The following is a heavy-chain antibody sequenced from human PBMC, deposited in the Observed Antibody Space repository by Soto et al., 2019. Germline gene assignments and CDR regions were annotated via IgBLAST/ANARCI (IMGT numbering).Heavy chain of an antibody. CDR3: GRRGLSRSSPFRYYYYGMDV. D-gene: IGHD6-6*01. Sequence: ASVKVSCKASGYTFTSYDINWVRQATGQGLEWMGWMNPNSGNTGYAQKFQGRVTMTRNTSISTAYMELSSLRSEDTAVYYCGRRGLSRSSPFRYYYYGMDVWGQGTTVTVSS. J-gene: IGHJ6*02. CDR1: GYTFTSYD. CDR2: MNPNSGNT. V-gene: IGHV1-8*01.